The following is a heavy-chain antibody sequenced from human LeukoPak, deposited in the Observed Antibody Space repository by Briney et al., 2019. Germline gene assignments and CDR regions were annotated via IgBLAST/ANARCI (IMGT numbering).Heavy chain of an antibody. D-gene: IGHD1-26*01. V-gene: IGHV1-46*01. J-gene: IGHJ5*02. CDR2: INPSGGST. CDR1: GYTFTSYY. CDR3: AKGLSEWELLLEAGRSWFDP. Sequence: ASVKVSCKASGYTFTSYYMHWVRQAPGQGLEWMGIINPSGGSTSYAQKFQGRVTMTRDTSTSTVYMELSSLRSEDTAVYYCAKGLSEWELLLEAGRSWFDPWGQGTLVTVSS.